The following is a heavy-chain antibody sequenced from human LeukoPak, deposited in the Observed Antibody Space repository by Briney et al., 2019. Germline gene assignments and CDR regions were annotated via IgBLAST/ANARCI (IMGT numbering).Heavy chain of an antibody. CDR3: ARHLDYYGSGSYEF. Sequence: SETLSLTCTVSGGSVSSGGYYWSWIRQPPGKGLEWIGYIYYSGSTNYNPSLKSRVTISVDTSKNQFSLKLSSVTAADTAVYFCARHLDYYGSGSYEFWGQGTLVTVSS. CDR1: GGSVSSGGYY. CDR2: IYYSGST. D-gene: IGHD3-10*01. V-gene: IGHV4-61*08. J-gene: IGHJ4*02.